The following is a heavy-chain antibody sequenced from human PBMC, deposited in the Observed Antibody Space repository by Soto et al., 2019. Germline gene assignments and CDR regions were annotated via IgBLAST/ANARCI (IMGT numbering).Heavy chain of an antibody. J-gene: IGHJ4*02. CDR3: AREYSYGDFDY. V-gene: IGHV4-34*01. Sequence: SETLSLTCAVYGGSFSGYYWSWIRQPPGKGLEWIGEINHSGSTNYNPSLKSRVTISVDTSKNQFSLKLSSVTAADTAVYYCAREYSYGDFDYWGQGTLVTVSS. D-gene: IGHD5-18*01. CDR1: GGSFSGYY. CDR2: INHSGST.